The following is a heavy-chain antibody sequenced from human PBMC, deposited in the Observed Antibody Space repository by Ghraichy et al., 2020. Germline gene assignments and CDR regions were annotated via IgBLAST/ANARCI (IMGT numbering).Heavy chain of an antibody. V-gene: IGHV1-18*01. CDR1: GYTFTSYG. Sequence: ASVKVSCKASGYTFTSYGISWVRQAPGQGLEWMGWISAYNGNTNYAQKLQGRVTMTTDTSTSTAYMELRSLRSDDTAVYYCAREWRYFDWLFHDPDNFDYWGQGTLVTVSS. CDR2: ISAYNGNT. CDR3: AREWRYFDWLFHDPDNFDY. D-gene: IGHD3-9*01. J-gene: IGHJ4*02.